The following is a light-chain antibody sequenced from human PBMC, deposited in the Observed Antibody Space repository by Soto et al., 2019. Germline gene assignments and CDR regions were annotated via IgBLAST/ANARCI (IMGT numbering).Light chain of an antibody. V-gene: IGLV2-14*01. CDR3: SSYTSSSTRV. Sequence: QSALTQPASVSGSPGQSITISCTGTSSDVGGYNYVSWYQQHPGKAPKLIIXEVSNRPSGVXXXXSGSKSGNTASLTISXXXAXXXXXXXCSSYTSSSTRVFGGGTKLTVL. CDR1: SSDVGGYNY. CDR2: EVS. J-gene: IGLJ3*02.